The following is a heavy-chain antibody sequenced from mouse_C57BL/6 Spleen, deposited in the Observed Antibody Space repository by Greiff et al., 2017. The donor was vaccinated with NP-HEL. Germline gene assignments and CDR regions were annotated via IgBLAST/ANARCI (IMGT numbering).Heavy chain of an antibody. J-gene: IGHJ4*01. D-gene: IGHD4-1*01. CDR1: GYTFTSYW. Sequence: QVQLQQPGAELVKPGASVKLSCKASGYTFTSYWMQWVKQRPGQGLEWIGEIDPSDSYTNYNQKFKGKATLTVDTSSSTAYMQLSSLTSEDSAVYYCARKTGTRAMGYWGQGTSVTVSS. CDR2: IDPSDSYT. V-gene: IGHV1-50*01. CDR3: ARKTGTRAMGY.